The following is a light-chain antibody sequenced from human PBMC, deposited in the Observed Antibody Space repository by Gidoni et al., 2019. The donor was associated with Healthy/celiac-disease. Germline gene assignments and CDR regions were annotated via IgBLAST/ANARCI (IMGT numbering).Light chain of an antibody. CDR1: QSLSSY. J-gene: IGKJ2*01. CDR3: QQRSNWPPMYT. V-gene: IGKV3-11*01. Sequence: IVLTQSPSPLSSAPGERATPSRRARQSLSSYLAWSQQKPDQAPRLLIYDASDRATGIPARFSGSGSGTDFTLTISSIEPEDDAVYYYQQRSNWPPMYTFGQXTKLEIK. CDR2: DAS.